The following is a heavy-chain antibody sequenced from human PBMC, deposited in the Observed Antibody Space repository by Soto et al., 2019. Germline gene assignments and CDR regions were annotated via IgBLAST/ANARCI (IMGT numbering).Heavy chain of an antibody. Sequence: GGSLRLSCAASGFSISDYGREWVRQAPGKGLEWVALISYDGSNTYYADSVKGRFTISRDNSKDTLFLQMTGLRREDTAVYYCAKGAGDRLSLGMDVWGQGTTVTVSS. J-gene: IGHJ6*02. CDR1: GFSISDYG. V-gene: IGHV3-30*18. CDR3: AKGAGDRLSLGMDV. CDR2: ISYDGSNT. D-gene: IGHD1-26*01.